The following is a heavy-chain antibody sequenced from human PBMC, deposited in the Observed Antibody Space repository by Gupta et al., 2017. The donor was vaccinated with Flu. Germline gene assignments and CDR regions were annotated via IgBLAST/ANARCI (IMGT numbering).Heavy chain of an antibody. V-gene: IGHV1-69*01. CDR3: ARALEGYSYLNSYYHRDV. J-gene: IGHJ6*03. CDR2: IIRVVGTP. D-gene: IGHD5-18*01. Sequence: SWVRQAAGQGVEGMGGIIRVVGTPKYARKFQGRVTITADEATSTAYMELSRRRSEDTAVDYCARALEGYSYLNSYYHRDVWGKGTTGIVSS.